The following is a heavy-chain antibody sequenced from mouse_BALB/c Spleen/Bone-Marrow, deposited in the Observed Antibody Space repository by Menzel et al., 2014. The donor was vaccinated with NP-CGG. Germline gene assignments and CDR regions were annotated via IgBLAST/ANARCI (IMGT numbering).Heavy chain of an antibody. CDR3: AREGPWFAY. Sequence: VQLQESGAELVRPGVSVKISCKGSGYTFTDYAMHWVKQSHAKSLEWIGVISTYYGDASYNQKFKGKATMTVDKSSSTAYMELARLTSEDSAIYYGAREGPWFAYWGQGTLVTVSA. CDR1: GYTFTDYA. CDR2: ISTYYGDA. V-gene: IGHV1S137*01. J-gene: IGHJ3*01.